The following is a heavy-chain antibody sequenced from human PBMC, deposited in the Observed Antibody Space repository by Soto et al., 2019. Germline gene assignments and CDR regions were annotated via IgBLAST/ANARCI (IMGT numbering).Heavy chain of an antibody. V-gene: IGHV4-59*01. J-gene: IGHJ5*01. CDR1: GGSISSYY. CDR3: ASMIGDPVLSFDS. CDR2: IFYSGST. D-gene: IGHD3-10*02. Sequence: QVQLQESGPGLVKPSETLSLTCTVSGGSISSYYWSWIRQPPGKGLVWIGFIFYSGSTSYNPSLKSRVTISIGTSEYQFSLKLNSVTAADTAVYYCASMIGDPVLSFDSWGQGTLVAVSS.